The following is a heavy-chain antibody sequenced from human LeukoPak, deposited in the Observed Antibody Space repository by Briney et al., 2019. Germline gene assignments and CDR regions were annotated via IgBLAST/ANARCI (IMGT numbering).Heavy chain of an antibody. CDR2: IYHSGST. Sequence: SEALSLTCAVSGDSIITNHWWSWVRQPPGKGLEWIGEIYHSGSTNYNPSLKSRVTISVDKSKNQFSLKLSSVTAADTAVYYCARTRGGYYYGSGRGYYFDYWGQGTLVTVSS. J-gene: IGHJ4*02. D-gene: IGHD3-10*01. V-gene: IGHV4-4*02. CDR3: ARTRGGYYYGSGRGYYFDY. CDR1: GDSIITNHW.